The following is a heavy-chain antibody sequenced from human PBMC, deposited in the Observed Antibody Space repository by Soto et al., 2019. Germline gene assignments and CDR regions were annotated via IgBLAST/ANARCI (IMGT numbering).Heavy chain of an antibody. Sequence: VGSLRLSCAASGFSVTSNYMTWVRQAPGKGLECVSVIYAGGNTYYPDSVKGRFTISSDNSKNTLFLQMNNLRAEDTAVYYCARVTTFYDILTSSYALNYFDYWGQGTRVTVSS. J-gene: IGHJ4*02. D-gene: IGHD3-9*01. V-gene: IGHV3-53*01. CDR3: ARVTTFYDILTSSYALNYFDY. CDR1: GFSVTSNY. CDR2: IYAGGNT.